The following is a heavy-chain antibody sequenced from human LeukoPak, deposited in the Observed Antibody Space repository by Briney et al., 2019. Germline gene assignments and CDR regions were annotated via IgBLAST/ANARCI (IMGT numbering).Heavy chain of an antibody. V-gene: IGHV3-7*01. Sequence: GGSLRLSCAASGFTFSNYWMSWVRQAPGKGLEWVANIKQDGSEKNYVDSVKGRFTISRDNAKNSLYLQMNSLRAEDTAVYYCASEGEFGYGYFYWGQGSLVTVSS. CDR3: ASEGEFGYGYFY. D-gene: IGHD5-18*01. CDR2: IKQDGSEK. CDR1: GFTFSNYW. J-gene: IGHJ4*02.